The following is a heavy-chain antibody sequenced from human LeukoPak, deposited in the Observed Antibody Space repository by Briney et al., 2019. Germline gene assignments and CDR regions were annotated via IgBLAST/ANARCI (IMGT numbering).Heavy chain of an antibody. CDR3: ARARYSSSWSGGHAFDI. Sequence: GGSLRLSCAASGFTFRNYDMHWVRQATGKGLEWVSAIGTAGDTYYPGSVKGRFTISRENAKNSLYLQMNSLRAGDTAVYFCARARYSSSWSGGHAFDIWGQGTMVTVSS. V-gene: IGHV3-13*01. CDR2: IGTAGDT. CDR1: GFTFRNYD. J-gene: IGHJ3*02. D-gene: IGHD6-13*01.